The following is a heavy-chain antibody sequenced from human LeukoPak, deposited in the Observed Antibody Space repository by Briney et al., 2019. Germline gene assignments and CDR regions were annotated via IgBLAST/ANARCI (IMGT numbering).Heavy chain of an antibody. CDR3: ARHLPTRTRAHSGSDYTDY. CDR2: IYYSGTT. J-gene: IGHJ4*02. V-gene: IGHV4-38-2*02. CDR1: GDSINTGYY. Sequence: PSETLSLTCTVSGDSINTGYYWGWIRQPPGKGLKWIGSIYYSGTTYYNPSLKSRVTISVDTSKNHFSLKLNPVTAADTAVYYCARHLPTRTRAHSGSDYTDYWGQGTLVTVSS. D-gene: IGHD5-12*01.